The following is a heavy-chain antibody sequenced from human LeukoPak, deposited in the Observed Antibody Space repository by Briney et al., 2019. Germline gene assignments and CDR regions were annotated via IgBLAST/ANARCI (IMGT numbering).Heavy chain of an antibody. Sequence: GGSLRLSCAGSGFPFSTYSMNWVRQAPGKGLEWVANIKQDGSEKYYVDSVKGRFTISRDNAKNSLYLQMNSLRAEDTAVYYCARDPSGYDYWGQGTLVTVSS. J-gene: IGHJ4*02. V-gene: IGHV3-7*01. CDR1: GFPFSTYS. CDR2: IKQDGSEK. CDR3: ARDPSGYDY. D-gene: IGHD5-12*01.